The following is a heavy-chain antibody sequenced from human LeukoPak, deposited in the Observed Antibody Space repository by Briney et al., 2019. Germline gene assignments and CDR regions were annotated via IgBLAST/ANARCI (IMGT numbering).Heavy chain of an antibody. D-gene: IGHD5-18*01. CDR2: IYYSGNT. J-gene: IGHJ6*03. CDR3: ARDQFFSVDTAMVTYYYYYYMDV. Sequence: SETLSLTCTVSGVSISSSNSYWGWIRQPPGKGLEWIGSIYYSGNTYYNASLKSQVSISIDTSKNQFSLRLTSVTAADTAVYYCARDQFFSVDTAMVTYYYYYYMDVWGKGTTVTVSS. V-gene: IGHV4-39*02. CDR1: GVSISSSNSY.